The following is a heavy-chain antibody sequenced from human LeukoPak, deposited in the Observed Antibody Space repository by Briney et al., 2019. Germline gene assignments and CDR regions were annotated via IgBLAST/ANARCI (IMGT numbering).Heavy chain of an antibody. J-gene: IGHJ4*02. CDR2: IYSADST. Sequence: GGSLRLSCAVSGFTVSNNYMSWIRRAPGKGLEWVSVIYSADSTFYADSVRGRFTTSRDNFKNTLYLQMNSLRAEDTAVYYCATGYSSSRYHYWGQGTLVTVSS. D-gene: IGHD6-13*01. CDR3: ATGYSSSRYHY. V-gene: IGHV3-53*01. CDR1: GFTVSNNY.